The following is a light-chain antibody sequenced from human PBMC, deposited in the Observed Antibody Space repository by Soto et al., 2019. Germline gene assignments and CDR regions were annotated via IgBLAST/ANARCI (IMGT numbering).Light chain of an antibody. Sequence: QSVLTQPASVSGSPAQSITISCTGTSSDVGGYNYVSWYQQHPGKAPKLMIYEVSNRPSGVSNRFSGSKSGNTASLTISGLQAEDEADYYCSSYTSSSTLGVFGTGTQVTVL. CDR2: EVS. CDR1: SSDVGGYNY. V-gene: IGLV2-14*01. CDR3: SSYTSSSTLGV. J-gene: IGLJ1*01.